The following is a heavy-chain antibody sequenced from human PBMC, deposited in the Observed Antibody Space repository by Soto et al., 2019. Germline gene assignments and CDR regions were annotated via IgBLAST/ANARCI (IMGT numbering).Heavy chain of an antibody. CDR3: AKEGGSYRRFDY. D-gene: IGHD1-26*01. Sequence: GGSLRLSCAASGFTFSSYGMHWVRQAPGKGLEWVAVISYDGSNKYYAETVKGRFTISRDNSKNTLYLQMNSLRAEDKAVYYCAKEGGSYRRFDYWGQGTLVTVSS. CDR1: GFTFSSYG. CDR2: ISYDGSNK. J-gene: IGHJ4*02. V-gene: IGHV3-30*18.